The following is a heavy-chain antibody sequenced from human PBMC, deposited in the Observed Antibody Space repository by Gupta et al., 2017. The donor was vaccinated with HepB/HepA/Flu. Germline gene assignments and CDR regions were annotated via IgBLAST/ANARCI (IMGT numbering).Heavy chain of an antibody. V-gene: IGHV4-39*01. CDR3: ARGDYDYYYYYYMDV. CDR2: IYYSGST. CDR1: GGSISSSSYY. J-gene: IGHJ6*03. D-gene: IGHD4-17*01. Sequence: QLQLQASGPGLVKPPETLSLTCTVSGGSISSSSYYWGWIRQPPGKGLEWIGSIYYSGSTYYNPSLKSRVTISVDTSKNQFSLKLSSVTAADTAVYYCARGDYDYYYYYYMDVWGKGTTVTVSS.